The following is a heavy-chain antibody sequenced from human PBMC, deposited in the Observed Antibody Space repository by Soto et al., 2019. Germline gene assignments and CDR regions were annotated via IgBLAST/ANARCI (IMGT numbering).Heavy chain of an antibody. CDR2: IYYSGST. D-gene: IGHD1-26*01. CDR1: GGSISSGGYY. Sequence: QVQLQESGPGLVKPSQTLSLTCTVSGGSISSGGYYWSWIRQHPGKGLEWIGYIYYSGSTYYNPYLKSRVTISVETSKNQFSLKLSSVTAADTAVYYCAREGGIVGATAADYCGQGTLVTVSS. CDR3: AREGGIVGATAADY. J-gene: IGHJ4*02. V-gene: IGHV4-31*03.